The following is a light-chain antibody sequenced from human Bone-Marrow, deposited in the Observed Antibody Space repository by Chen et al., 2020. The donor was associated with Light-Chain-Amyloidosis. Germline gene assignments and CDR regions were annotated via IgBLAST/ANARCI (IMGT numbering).Light chain of an antibody. Sequence: HLTQSQSSLSASVGARATISCRASQDIWTSLAWYQPKTGESPRLLIYYASTLESGVTFRFGGRGSGTDFTLTITGLQPEDFATCFCQQFAYYLVSFGPGTRL. CDR1: QDIWTS. V-gene: IGKV1-13*02. CDR2: YAS. J-gene: IGKJ5*01. CDR3: QQFAYYLVS.